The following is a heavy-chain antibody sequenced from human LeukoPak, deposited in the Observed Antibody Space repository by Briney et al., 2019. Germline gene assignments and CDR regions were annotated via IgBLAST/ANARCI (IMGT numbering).Heavy chain of an antibody. CDR2: ITNDGSST. V-gene: IGHV3-74*01. Sequence: GGSLRLSCAASGLTFSSHWMHWVRQAPGKGLVWVSRITNDGSSTTYADSVKGRFTISRDNSKNTLYLQMNSLRAEDTAVYYCARDHGDPVLGAFDIWGQGTMVTVSS. D-gene: IGHD4-17*01. CDR1: GLTFSSHW. J-gene: IGHJ3*02. CDR3: ARDHGDPVLGAFDI.